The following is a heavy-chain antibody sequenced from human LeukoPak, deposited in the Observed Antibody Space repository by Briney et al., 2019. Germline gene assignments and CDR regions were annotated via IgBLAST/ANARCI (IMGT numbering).Heavy chain of an antibody. V-gene: IGHV1-2*02. Sequence: ASVKVSCKASGYTFTGYYIHWVRQAPGQGLEWMGWINPDSGGTKSAQKFQGRVTMTRDTSINTAYMELSRLASDDTAVYYCARAPGSGYAFDSWGQATKVADSS. CDR3: ARAPGSGYAFDS. D-gene: IGHD5-12*01. CDR2: INPDSGGT. J-gene: IGHJ4*02. CDR1: GYTFTGYY.